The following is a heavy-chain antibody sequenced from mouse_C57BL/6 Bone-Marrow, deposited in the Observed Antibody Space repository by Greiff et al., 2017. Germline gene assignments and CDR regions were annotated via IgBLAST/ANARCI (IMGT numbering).Heavy chain of an antibody. V-gene: IGHV5-9*01. CDR1: GFTFSSYT. J-gene: IGHJ1*03. D-gene: IGHD1-1*01. CDR2: ISGGGGNT. CDR3: SRQVTTVLATKYFDV. Sequence: EVHLVESGGGLVKPGGSLKLSCAASGFTFSSYTMSWVRQTPEKRLQWVAAISGGGGNTYYPDSVKGRFTISRDNDKNILYLQMSSLRSEYTALYYCSRQVTTVLATKYFDVWGTGTTVTVSS.